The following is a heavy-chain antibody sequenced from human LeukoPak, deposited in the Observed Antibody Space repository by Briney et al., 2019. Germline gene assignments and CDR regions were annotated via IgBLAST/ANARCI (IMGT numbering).Heavy chain of an antibody. CDR1: GGTFSSYP. V-gene: IGHV1-69*04. J-gene: IGHJ4*02. CDR2: IIPIFGIA. D-gene: IGHD4-23*01. CDR3: ARDDYGGNEGFDY. Sequence: ASVNVSCKGSGGTFSSYPFSWVRQAPGQGLEWMGRIIPIFGIANYAQKFQGRVTITADKSTSTAYMELSSVRSEDTSVYYCARDDYGGNEGFDYWGQGTLVTVSS.